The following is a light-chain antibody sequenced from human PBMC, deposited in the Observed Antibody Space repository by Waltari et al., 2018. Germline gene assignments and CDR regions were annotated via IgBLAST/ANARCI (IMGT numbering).Light chain of an antibody. CDR2: EVI. J-gene: IGLJ1*01. CDR1: NSDVGHYTL. CDR3: CSYAGSGTYV. V-gene: IGLV2-23*02. Sequence: QSALTQPASVSGTPGQSITISCTGTNSDVGHYTLVSWYQHHPGEAPKPMICEVIKRPSGVSNRFSGSKSGNTASLTISGLQAEDEADYYCCSYAGSGTYVFGTGTKVTVL.